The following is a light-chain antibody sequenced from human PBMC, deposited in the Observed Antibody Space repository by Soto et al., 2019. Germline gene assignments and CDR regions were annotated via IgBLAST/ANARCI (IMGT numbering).Light chain of an antibody. CDR1: QSVSHK. V-gene: IGKV3-15*01. CDR2: DTS. CDR3: QQRSNWPPLT. Sequence: ERVMTQSPATLSVSPGERATLSCRASQSVSHKLAWYQQKPGQAPRLLIYDTSTRATGIPARFSGSGSGTEFTLTISSLQSADSAVYYCQQRSNWPPLTFGGGTKVDIK. J-gene: IGKJ4*01.